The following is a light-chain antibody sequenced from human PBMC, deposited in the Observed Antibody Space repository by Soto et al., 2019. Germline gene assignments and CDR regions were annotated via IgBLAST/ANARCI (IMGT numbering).Light chain of an antibody. Sequence: EIVLTQSPGTLSLSPGERATLSCRASQSVSSSYLAWYQQKPGQAPRLLIYGASSRATGIPDRFSGSGSGTDFTLTIIRLEPEEFAVYYCQQYDSSHVHFGQGTKLEIK. V-gene: IGKV3-20*01. J-gene: IGKJ2*01. CDR3: QQYDSSHVH. CDR1: QSVSSSY. CDR2: GAS.